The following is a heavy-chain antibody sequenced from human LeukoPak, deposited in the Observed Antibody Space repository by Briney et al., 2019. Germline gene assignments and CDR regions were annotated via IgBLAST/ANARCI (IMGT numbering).Heavy chain of an antibody. CDR3: ARDNYYDSSGYYSY. V-gene: IGHV1-18*01. CDR1: GYTFTSYG. J-gene: IGHJ4*02. D-gene: IGHD3-22*01. CDR2: ISAYNGNT. Sequence: ASVKVSCKASGYTFTSYGISWVRQAPGQGLEWMGWISAYNGNTNYAQKLQGRVTMTTDTSTSTAYMELRSLRSDDTAVYYCARDNYYDSSGYYSYWGQGTLVTVSS.